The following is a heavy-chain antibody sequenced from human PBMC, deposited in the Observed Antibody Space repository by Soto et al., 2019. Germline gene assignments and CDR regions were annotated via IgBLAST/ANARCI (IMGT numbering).Heavy chain of an antibody. CDR1: GFTFSSYS. V-gene: IGHV3-48*02. CDR2: ISSSSSTI. CDR3: ARDCRPGIVGATQYFDY. J-gene: IGHJ4*02. Sequence: GGSLRLSCAASGFTFSSYSMNWVRQAPGKGLEWVSYISSSSSTIYYADSVKGRFTISRDNAKNSLYLQMNSLRDEDTAVYYCARDCRPGIVGATQYFDYWGQGTLVTVSS. D-gene: IGHD1-26*01.